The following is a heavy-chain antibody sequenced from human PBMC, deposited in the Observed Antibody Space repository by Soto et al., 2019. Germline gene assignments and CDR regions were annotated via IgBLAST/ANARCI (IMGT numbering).Heavy chain of an antibody. V-gene: IGHV3-30*03. J-gene: IGHJ4*02. Sequence: GGSLRLSCAASGFTFSSYGMHWVRQAPGKGLEWVAVISYDGSNKYYADSVKGRFTISRDNSKNTLFLQMNSLRAEDTAVYYCARESDYDSSGYYVHDYFDYWGQGTLVTVSS. CDR1: GFTFSSYG. CDR3: ARESDYDSSGYYVHDYFDY. D-gene: IGHD3-22*01. CDR2: ISYDGSNK.